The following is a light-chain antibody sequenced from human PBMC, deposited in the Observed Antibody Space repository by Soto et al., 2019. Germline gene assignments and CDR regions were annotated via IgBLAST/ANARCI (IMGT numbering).Light chain of an antibody. CDR2: SAS. CDR3: LQDFTYPRT. V-gene: IGKV1-6*01. Sequence: AIQMTQSPSSXSASVGDXVTXTCRXXXXXXNELGWYQQKPGKAPKLLIYSASSLQSGVPSRFSGSGSGTDFILTISGLQPEDFATYFCLQDFTYPRTFGQGTKV. CDR1: XXXXNE. J-gene: IGKJ1*01.